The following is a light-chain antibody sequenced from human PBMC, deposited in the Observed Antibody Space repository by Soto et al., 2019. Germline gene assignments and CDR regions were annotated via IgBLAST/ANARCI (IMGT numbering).Light chain of an antibody. CDR1: QSVGRNY. CDR3: QKYASSPLT. Sequence: EIVLTQSPGTLSVSPGERATLSCRASQSVGRNYLAWYQQKPGQAPRLLIYDASSRATGIPDRFSGSGSGKDLTLTISRLEPEDFAVYYCQKYASSPLTFGGGTKVETK. J-gene: IGKJ4*01. CDR2: DAS. V-gene: IGKV3-20*01.